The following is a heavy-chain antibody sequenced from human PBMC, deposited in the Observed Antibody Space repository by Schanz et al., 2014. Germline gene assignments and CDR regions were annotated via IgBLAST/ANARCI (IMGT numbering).Heavy chain of an antibody. CDR3: ARDGGRDGYNLAFDV. V-gene: IGHV3-30*03. Sequence: QVQLVESGGGVVQPGRSLRLSCAASGFTFSGYGMHWVRQAPGKGLEWVAIISYDGRHKNYADSVKGRFTISRVDAKNSVHLQMNSLRAEDTAVYFCARDGGRDGYNLAFDVWGQGTLVTVSS. J-gene: IGHJ3*01. CDR2: ISYDGRHK. D-gene: IGHD5-12*01. CDR1: GFTFSGYG.